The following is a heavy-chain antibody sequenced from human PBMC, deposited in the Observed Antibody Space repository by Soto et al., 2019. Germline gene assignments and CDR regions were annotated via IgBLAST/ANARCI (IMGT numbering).Heavy chain of an antibody. CDR1: GYTFTRYG. CDR3: ARGGSSDPGMGY. J-gene: IGHJ4*02. CDR2: ISGYNGDT. V-gene: IGHV1-18*01. D-gene: IGHD2-2*01. Sequence: ASVKVSCKASGYTFTRYGISWVRQAPGQGLEWMGWISGYNGDTNYAQKFQDRVSMTIDTSTGTAYMELRSLRSDDTAVYYCARGGSSDPGMGYWGQGTLVTVSS.